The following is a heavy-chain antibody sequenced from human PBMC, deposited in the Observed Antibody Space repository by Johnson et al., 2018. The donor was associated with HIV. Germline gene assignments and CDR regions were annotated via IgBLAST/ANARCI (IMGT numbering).Heavy chain of an antibody. J-gene: IGHJ3*02. D-gene: IGHD6-6*01. CDR1: GFTFSSYA. CDR2: ISYDGSNK. CDR3: AGDLSRGGIAARLGAFDI. V-gene: IGHV3-30-3*01. Sequence: QVQLVESGGGVVQPGRSLRLSCAASGFTFSSYAMHWVRQAPGKGLEWVAVISYDGSNKYYADSVKGRFTISRDNSKNTLYLQMNSLGAEDTAVYYCAGDLSRGGIAARLGAFDIWGQGTMVTVSS.